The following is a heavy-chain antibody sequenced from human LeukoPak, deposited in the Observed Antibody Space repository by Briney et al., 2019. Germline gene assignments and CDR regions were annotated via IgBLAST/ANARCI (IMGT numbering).Heavy chain of an antibody. J-gene: IGHJ4*02. V-gene: IGHV3-21*01. Sequence: GGSLRLSCAASGFTFSSDSMNWVRQAPGKGLEWVSSISSSSSYIYYADSVKGRFTISRDNGKNSLYLQVNSLRAEDTAVYYCASSGRKYYDSINWGQGTLVTVSS. D-gene: IGHD3-22*01. CDR3: ASSGRKYYDSIN. CDR2: ISSSSSYI. CDR1: GFTFSSDS.